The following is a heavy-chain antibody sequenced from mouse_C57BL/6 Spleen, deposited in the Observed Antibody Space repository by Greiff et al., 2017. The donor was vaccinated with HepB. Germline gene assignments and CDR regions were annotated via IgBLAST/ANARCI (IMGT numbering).Heavy chain of an antibody. D-gene: IGHD3-2*02. J-gene: IGHJ3*01. CDR2: ISSGGSYT. CDR3: ARLDSSGPFAY. Sequence: EVMLVESGGDLVKPGGSLKLSCAASGFTFSSYGMSWVRQTPDKRLEWVATISSGGSYTNYPDSVKGRVTISRDNAKNTLYLQMSSLKSEDTAMYYCARLDSSGPFAYWGQGTLVTVSA. CDR1: GFTFSSYG. V-gene: IGHV5-6*01.